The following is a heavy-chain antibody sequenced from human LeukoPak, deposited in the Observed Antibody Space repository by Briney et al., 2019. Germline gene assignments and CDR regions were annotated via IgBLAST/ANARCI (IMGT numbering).Heavy chain of an antibody. CDR2: MWYDGSNK. Sequence: PGGSLRLSCAASGFPFNSYDMHWVRQAPGKGLGWMAVMWYDGSNKYYADSVKGRFTISRDNSKNTLYLQMNSLRAEDTAVYYCARDRGPGYSYGVLDYWGQGTLVTVSS. CDR3: ARDRGPGYSYGVLDY. CDR1: GFPFNSYD. D-gene: IGHD5-18*01. J-gene: IGHJ4*02. V-gene: IGHV3-33*08.